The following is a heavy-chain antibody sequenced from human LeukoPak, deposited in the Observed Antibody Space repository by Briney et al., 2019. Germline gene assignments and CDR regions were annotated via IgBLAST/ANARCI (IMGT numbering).Heavy chain of an antibody. CDR2: INHSGST. CDR3: VRILNYYHSSGLDY. V-gene: IGHV4-34*01. CDR1: GGSFSGYY. J-gene: IGHJ4*02. Sequence: SETLSLTCAVYGGSFSGYYWSWIRQPPGKGVEWIGEINHSGSTNYNPSLKSRVTISVDTSKNQFSLNLSSVTAADTAVYYCVRILNYYHSSGLDYWGQGTLVTVSS. D-gene: IGHD3-22*01.